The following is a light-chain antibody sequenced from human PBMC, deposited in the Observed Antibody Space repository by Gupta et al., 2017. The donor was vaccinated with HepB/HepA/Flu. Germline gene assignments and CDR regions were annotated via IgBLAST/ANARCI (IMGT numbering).Light chain of an antibody. V-gene: IGLV1-40*01. CDR1: SSNIGAGYD. Sequence: QSVLTQPPSVSGAPGQRVTISCTGSSSNIGAGYDVHWYQQLPETAPKLLIYDNSNRPSGVPDRFSGSKSGTSASLAISGLQAEDEADYYCQSYDNSLSASVFGGGTKLTVL. CDR2: DNS. J-gene: IGLJ2*01. CDR3: QSYDNSLSASV.